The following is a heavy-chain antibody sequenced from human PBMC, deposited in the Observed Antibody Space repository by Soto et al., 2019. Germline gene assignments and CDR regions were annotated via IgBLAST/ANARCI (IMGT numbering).Heavy chain of an antibody. CDR2: IIPIFGTA. V-gene: IGHV1-69*01. J-gene: IGHJ3*02. Sequence: QVQLVQSGAEVKKPGSSVKVSCKASGGTFSSYAISWVRQAPGQGLEWMGGIIPIFGTANYAQKFQGRVTITADESTSTAYMKLSSLRSEDTAVYYCARDLRSYYDSSGYHGDDFDIWGQGTMVTVSS. D-gene: IGHD3-22*01. CDR1: GGTFSSYA. CDR3: ARDLRSYYDSSGYHGDDFDI.